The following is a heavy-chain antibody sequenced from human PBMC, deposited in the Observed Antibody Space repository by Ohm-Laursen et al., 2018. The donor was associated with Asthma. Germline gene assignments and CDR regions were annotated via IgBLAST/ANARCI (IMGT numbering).Heavy chain of an antibody. CDR2: IYYSGST. CDR3: ARDASIGSSNYYYYGMDV. CDR1: GGSISSGGYY. Sequence: SDTLSLTCTVSGGSISSGGYYWSWVRQPPGKGLEWIGYIYYSGSTNYNPSLKSRVTISVDTSKNQFSLKLSSVTAADTAVYYCARDASIGSSNYYYYGMDVWGQGTTVTVSS. D-gene: IGHD1-26*01. V-gene: IGHV4-61*08. J-gene: IGHJ6*02.